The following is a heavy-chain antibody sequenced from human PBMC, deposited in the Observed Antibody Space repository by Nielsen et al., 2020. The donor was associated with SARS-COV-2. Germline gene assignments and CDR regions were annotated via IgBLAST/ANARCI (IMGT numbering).Heavy chain of an antibody. V-gene: IGHV4-31*03. CDR3: ARESSGYDHYNYGMDV. Sequence: SETLSLTCTVSGGSISSGGYYWIWIRHHPGKGLEWIGYIYFSGRTCYNPSLKSRVTISVDTSKNQFSLSLRSVTAADTAVYYCARESSGYDHYNYGMDVWGQGTTVTVSS. CDR2: IYFSGRT. CDR1: GGSISSGGYY. J-gene: IGHJ6*02. D-gene: IGHD5-12*01.